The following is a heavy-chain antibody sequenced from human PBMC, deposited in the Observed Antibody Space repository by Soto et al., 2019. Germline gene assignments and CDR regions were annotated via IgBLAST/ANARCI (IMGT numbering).Heavy chain of an antibody. CDR3: ARGVFGQPDS. J-gene: IGHJ4*02. V-gene: IGHV3-53*04. D-gene: IGHD3-10*02. Sequence: EVQLVESGGGMVQPGGSLRLSCVASGLSVKSNYMNWVRQAQGKGLEWVSIMYSGGSTYYADSVKGRFTISRHNSKDTLYLQMNSLRIEDTATYYCARGVFGQPDSWGQGTLVIVSS. CDR2: MYSGGST. CDR1: GLSVKSNY.